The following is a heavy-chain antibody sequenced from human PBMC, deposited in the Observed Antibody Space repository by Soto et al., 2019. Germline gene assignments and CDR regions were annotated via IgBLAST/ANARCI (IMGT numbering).Heavy chain of an antibody. D-gene: IGHD3-22*01. CDR1: GGSFSCYS. CDR3: ARTSYSDSSGYYGMDV. J-gene: IGHJ6*02. CDR2: IYHSGST. Sequence: SETLSLTCGVYGGSFSCYSWSWIRPPPGKGLEWIGYIYHSGSTYYNPSLKSRVTISVDRSKNQFSLKLTSVTAADTAVYYCARTSYSDSSGYYGMDVWGQGTTVTVSS. V-gene: IGHV4-30-2*01.